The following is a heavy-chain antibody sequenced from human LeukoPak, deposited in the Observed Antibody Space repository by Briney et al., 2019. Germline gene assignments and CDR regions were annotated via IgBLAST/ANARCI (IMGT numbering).Heavy chain of an antibody. V-gene: IGHV1-8*03. Sequence: ASVKVSCKTSGYTFTSFDFNWVRHTTGHGPEWMGWVNCDNGNTRYARKFQGRVAIARDTSTSTVYLELNNLASDDTAIYYCTRGPFLNGNAYNWFDPWGQGTLVTVSS. CDR2: VNCDNGNT. CDR1: GYTFTSFD. J-gene: IGHJ5*02. CDR3: TRGPFLNGNAYNWFDP. D-gene: IGHD1-20*01.